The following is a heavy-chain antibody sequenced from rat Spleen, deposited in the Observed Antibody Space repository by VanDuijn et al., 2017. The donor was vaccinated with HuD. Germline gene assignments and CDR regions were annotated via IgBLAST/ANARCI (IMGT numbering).Heavy chain of an antibody. D-gene: IGHD1-10*01. J-gene: IGHJ3*01. CDR2: ISTSGVNT. Sequence: EVQLVESGGGLVQPGRSMKLSCAASGFTFSNYYMAWVRQAPTKGLEWVASISTSGVNTYYRDSVKGRFTISRDNAKNTLYLQMNSLRSEDTATYYCTTENYWFAYWGQGTLVTVSS. CDR3: TTENYWFAY. V-gene: IGHV5-25*01. CDR1: GFTFSNYY.